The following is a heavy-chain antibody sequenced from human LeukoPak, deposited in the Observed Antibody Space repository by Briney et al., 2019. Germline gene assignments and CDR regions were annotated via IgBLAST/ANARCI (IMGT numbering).Heavy chain of an antibody. Sequence: PGGSLRLSCAASGFTFSSYVMSWVRQAPGKGLEWVSAISGSGGSTYYADSVKGRFTISRDNSKNTLYLQMNSLRAEDTAVYYCAKDLSLVIAAAGTWFYWGQGTLVTVSS. CDR2: ISGSGGST. CDR3: AKDLSLVIAAAGTWFY. V-gene: IGHV3-23*01. CDR1: GFTFSSYV. D-gene: IGHD6-13*01. J-gene: IGHJ4*02.